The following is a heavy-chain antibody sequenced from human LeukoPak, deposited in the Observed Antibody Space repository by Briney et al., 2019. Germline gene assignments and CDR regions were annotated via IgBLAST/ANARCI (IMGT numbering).Heavy chain of an antibody. CDR2: IKQDGSDK. V-gene: IGHV3-7*03. J-gene: IGHJ3*02. CDR3: ARGGGVVITTVDAFDI. D-gene: IGHD3-22*01. Sequence: GGSLRLSCAASGFTFSSYWMSWVRQAPGKGLEWVANIKQDGSDKYYVDSVKGRFTISRDNAKNSLFLQMNSPRAEDTAVYYCARGGGVVITTVDAFDIWGQGTMVTVSS. CDR1: GFTFSSYW.